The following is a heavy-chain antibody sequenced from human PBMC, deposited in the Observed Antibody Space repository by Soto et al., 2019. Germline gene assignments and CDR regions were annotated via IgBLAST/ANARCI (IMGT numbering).Heavy chain of an antibody. CDR1: GFNFAGYF. Sequence: GASVKVSCKASGFNFAGYFLHWVRQAPGQGLEWMGWINPNSGVTKDAQKFQGRVTMTWETSMKTAYMELVSLRFDDMAVYYCARGLWGSSQELDSWGQGTRVTVSS. CDR3: ARGLWGSSQELDS. V-gene: IGHV1-2*02. J-gene: IGHJ4*02. CDR2: INPNSGVT. D-gene: IGHD3-16*01.